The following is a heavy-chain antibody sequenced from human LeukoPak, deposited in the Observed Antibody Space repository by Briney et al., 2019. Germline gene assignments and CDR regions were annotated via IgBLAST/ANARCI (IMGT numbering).Heavy chain of an antibody. CDR2: ISGSSSCT. CDR3: AKVRMITMIAYDAFDI. CDR1: GFTFINYG. V-gene: IGHV3-23*01. Sequence: PGGSLRLSCAASGFTFINYGMHWVRQAPGKGLEWVSAISGSSSCTYYADSVKGRFTISRDNSKNTLYLQMNSLRAEDTAVYYCAKVRMITMIAYDAFDIWGQGTMVTVSS. D-gene: IGHD3-22*01. J-gene: IGHJ3*02.